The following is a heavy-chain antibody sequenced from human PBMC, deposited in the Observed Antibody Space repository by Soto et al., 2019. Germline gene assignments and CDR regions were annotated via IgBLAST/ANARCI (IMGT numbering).Heavy chain of an antibody. CDR3: ARAGYHDTSGFYHY. D-gene: IGHD3-22*01. Sequence: QVQLVESGGGVVQPGRSLRLSCAASGFTLSSYAMHWVHQAPGKGLEWVAVISYDGSNKFYADSVKGRFTISRDNSKNTLYLQMNSLRAEDTAVYYCARAGYHDTSGFYHYWGQGTLVIVSS. J-gene: IGHJ4*02. CDR2: ISYDGSNK. CDR1: GFTLSSYA. V-gene: IGHV3-30-3*01.